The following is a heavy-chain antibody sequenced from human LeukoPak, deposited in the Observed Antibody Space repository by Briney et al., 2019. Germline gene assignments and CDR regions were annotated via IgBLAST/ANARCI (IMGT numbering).Heavy chain of an antibody. D-gene: IGHD4-11*01. Sequence: ASVKVSCKASGYTFTGYYMHWVRQAPGQGLEWMGWINPNSGGTNYAQKFQGRVTMTRDTSISTAYMELNSLRSDDTAVYYCARATMTTVTSRFAGFDYWGQGTLGIVSS. CDR2: INPNSGGT. J-gene: IGHJ4*02. CDR1: GYTFTGYY. V-gene: IGHV1-2*02. CDR3: ARATMTTVTSRFAGFDY.